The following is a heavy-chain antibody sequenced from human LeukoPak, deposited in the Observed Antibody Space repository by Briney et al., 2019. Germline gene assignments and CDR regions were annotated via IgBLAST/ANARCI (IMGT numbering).Heavy chain of an antibody. CDR1: GFTFSSYS. D-gene: IGHD2-21*02. CDR3: ALLAYCGGDCPGWLLDYFDY. V-gene: IGHV3-48*04. J-gene: IGHJ4*02. Sequence: GGSLRLSCAASGFTFSSYSMNWVRQAPGKGLEWVSYISSSTIYYADSVKGRFTISRDNAKNSLYLQMNSLRAEDTAVYYCALLAYCGGDCPGWLLDYFDYWGQGTLVTVSS. CDR2: ISSSTI.